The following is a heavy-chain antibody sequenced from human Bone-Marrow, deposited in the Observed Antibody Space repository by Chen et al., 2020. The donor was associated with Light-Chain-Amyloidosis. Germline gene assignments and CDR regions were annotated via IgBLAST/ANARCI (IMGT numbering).Heavy chain of an antibody. CDR3: ARRRDGYNFDY. V-gene: IGHV5-51*01. CDR1: GYTFPNYW. J-gene: IGHJ4*02. Sequence: EVQLEQSGPEVKKPGASLKISCKGSGYTFPNYWIGWLRQMAGKGLEWMGVIYHDDSDARYSPSFEGQVTISADKSITTAYLQWRSLKASDTAMYYCARRRDGYNFDYWGQGTLVTVSS. CDR2: IYHDDSDA. D-gene: IGHD5-12*01.